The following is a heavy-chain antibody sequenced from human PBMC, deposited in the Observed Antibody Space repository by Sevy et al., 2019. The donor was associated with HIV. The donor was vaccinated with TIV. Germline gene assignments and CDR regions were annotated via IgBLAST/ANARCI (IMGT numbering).Heavy chain of an antibody. CDR1: GFIFSSYV. D-gene: IGHD1-1*01. J-gene: IGHJ4*02. V-gene: IGHV3-23*01. Sequence: GGSLRLSCAASGFIFSSYVMSWVRQAPGKGLEWVSSISGSGGYTYYADSVKGRFTMTRDNSNNMPYLQMNSLRAEDTAIYYCEAITTAGRDYWGQGTLVTVSS. CDR2: ISGSGGYT. CDR3: EAITTAGRDY.